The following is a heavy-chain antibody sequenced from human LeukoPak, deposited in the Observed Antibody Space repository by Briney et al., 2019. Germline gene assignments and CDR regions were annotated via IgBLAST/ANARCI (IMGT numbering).Heavy chain of an antibody. J-gene: IGHJ4*02. D-gene: IGHD3-10*01. Sequence: SETLSLTCAVYGGSFSGYYWNWIRQPPGKGLEWIGEIKHSGSTNYNPSLKSRVTISVDTSKNQFSLKLSSVPAADTAVYYCARRPITMVRGVVIGGFDYWGQGTLVTVSS. CDR3: ARRPITMVRGVVIGGFDY. CDR2: IKHSGST. CDR1: GGSFSGYY. V-gene: IGHV4-34*01.